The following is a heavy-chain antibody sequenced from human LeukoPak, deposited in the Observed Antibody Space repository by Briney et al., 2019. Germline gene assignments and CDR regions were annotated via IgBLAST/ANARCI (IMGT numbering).Heavy chain of an antibody. J-gene: IGHJ4*02. CDR3: ASIVVVAATQDAFDY. V-gene: IGHV1-46*01. CDR1: VYTFTSYY. CDR2: INPSGGST. Sequence: GASVKVSCKASVYTFTSYYMHWVRQAPGQGLERMGIINPSGGSTSYAQKFQGRVTMTRDTSTSTVYMELSSLRSEDTAVYYCASIVVVAATQDAFDYWGQGTLVTVSS. D-gene: IGHD2-15*01.